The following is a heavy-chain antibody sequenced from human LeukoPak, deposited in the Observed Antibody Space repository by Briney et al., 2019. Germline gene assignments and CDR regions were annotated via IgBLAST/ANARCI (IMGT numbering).Heavy chain of an antibody. J-gene: IGHJ4*02. V-gene: IGHV3-74*01. D-gene: IGHD5-18*01. CDR3: AKGGGTSYGYIPY. CDR1: GFTFTDFW. CDR2: VKGDEIST. Sequence: GGSLRLSCAASGFTFTDFWMHWVRQAPGGGLVWVSRVKGDEISTLYADSVKGRFTISRDNSKNILYLQMNSLRADDTAVYYCAKGGGTSYGYIPYWGPGSLVTVSS.